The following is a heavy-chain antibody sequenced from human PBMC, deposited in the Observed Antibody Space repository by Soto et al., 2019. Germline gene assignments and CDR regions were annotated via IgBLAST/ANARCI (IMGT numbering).Heavy chain of an antibody. CDR2: IHYSGIT. J-gene: IGHJ4*02. CDR3: ARHSGVSGTLSYYFDH. V-gene: IGHV4-59*08. Sequence: SETLSLTCTVSGGSIGSYHWSCIRQPPGKGLEWIGYIHYSGITNYNPSLKSRVTISVDTSKNQFSLKLSSVTAADTAVYYCARHSGVSGTLSYYFDHWGQGTLVTVSS. D-gene: IGHD1-26*01. CDR1: GGSIGSYH.